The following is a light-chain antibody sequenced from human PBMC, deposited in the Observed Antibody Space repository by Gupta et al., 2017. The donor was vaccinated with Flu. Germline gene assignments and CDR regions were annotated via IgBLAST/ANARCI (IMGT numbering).Light chain of an antibody. CDR3: RQGLETPYT. V-gene: IGKV2-28*01. CDR2: VGS. Sequence: VTPGEPASISCRTSQTRLQRNGYNYLDWYLQKPGQTPQLLMHVGSSRASGVPDRFSGTGSGTDFTLTISSVEAEDVGVYYCRQGLETPYTFGQGTKLEIK. CDR1: QTRLQRNGYNY. J-gene: IGKJ2*01.